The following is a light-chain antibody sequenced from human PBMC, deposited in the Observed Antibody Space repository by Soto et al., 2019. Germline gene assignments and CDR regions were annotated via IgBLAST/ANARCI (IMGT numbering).Light chain of an antibody. Sequence: EIVMTQSPATLSLSPGERATLSCRASQSVGNYLSWYQQKVGQAPRLLIYEASKRATGIPARFSGSGSGTDFTLTISSLEPDDFAVYCHQQSYSWPETFGQGTKLEIK. J-gene: IGKJ2*01. V-gene: IGKV3-11*01. CDR3: QQSYSWPET. CDR2: EAS. CDR1: QSVGNY.